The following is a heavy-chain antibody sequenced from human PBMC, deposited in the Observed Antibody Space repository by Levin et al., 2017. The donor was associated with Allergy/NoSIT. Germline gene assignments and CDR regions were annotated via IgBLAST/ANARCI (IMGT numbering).Heavy chain of an antibody. J-gene: IGHJ6*02. CDR2: IWYDGSNK. Sequence: GGSLRLSCAASGFTFSSYGMHWVRQAPGKGLEWVAVIWYDGSNKYYADSVKGRFTISRDNSKNTLYLQMNSLRAEDTAVYYCARDGGKTHYYNDGMDVWGQGTTVTVSS. CDR3: ARDGGKTHYYNDGMDV. CDR1: GFTFSSYG. V-gene: IGHV3-33*01.